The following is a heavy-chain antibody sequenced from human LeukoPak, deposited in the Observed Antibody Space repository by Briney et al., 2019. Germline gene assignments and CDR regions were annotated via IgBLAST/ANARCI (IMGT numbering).Heavy chain of an antibody. Sequence: ASVKVSCKASGYTFTSYYMHWLRQPPAQGLDWMEIINPSGGSTSYAQKFQGRVTMTRDTSTSTVYMELSSLRSEDTAVYYCARDHNRYCSSTSCSSPRGWFDPWGQGTLVTVSS. J-gene: IGHJ5*02. CDR2: INPSGGST. V-gene: IGHV1-46*01. CDR3: ARDHNRYCSSTSCSSPRGWFDP. CDR1: GYTFTSYY. D-gene: IGHD2-2*01.